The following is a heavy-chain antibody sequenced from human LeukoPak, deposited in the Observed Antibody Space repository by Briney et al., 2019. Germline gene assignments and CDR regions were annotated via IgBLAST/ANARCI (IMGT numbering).Heavy chain of an antibody. J-gene: IGHJ4*02. V-gene: IGHV1-2*02. CDR2: INPNSGGT. D-gene: IGHD6-13*01. Sequence: ASVKVSCKASGGTFSSYAISWVRQAPGQGLEWMGWINPNSGGTNYAQKFQGRVTMTRDTSISTAYMELSRLRSDDTAVYYCARTRIAAAEVDYWGQGTLVTVSS. CDR1: GGTFSSYA. CDR3: ARTRIAAAEVDY.